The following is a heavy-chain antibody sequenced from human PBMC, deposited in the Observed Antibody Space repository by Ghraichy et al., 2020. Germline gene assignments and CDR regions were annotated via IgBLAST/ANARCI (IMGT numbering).Heavy chain of an antibody. J-gene: IGHJ4*02. CDR1: GFTFNTAW. V-gene: IGHV3-15*01. D-gene: IGHD3-10*01. CDR2: IKSKTDGETT. CDR3: TTNSYSSGTSDY. Sequence: GSLRLSCAASGFTFNTAWMSWVRQAPGKGLEWVGRIKSKTDGETTDYAAPVKGRFSISRDDSRNTLFLQMNSLKTEDTAMYYCTTNSYSSGTSDYWGQGTLVTVSS.